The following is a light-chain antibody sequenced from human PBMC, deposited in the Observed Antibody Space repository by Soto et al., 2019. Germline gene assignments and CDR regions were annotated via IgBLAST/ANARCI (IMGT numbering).Light chain of an antibody. CDR1: QTVGSGY. Sequence: EIMLTQSPGTLSLSPGERATLSCRASQTVGSGYLAWYQQKPGQAPRLLIHTASSRATGIPDRFSGSGSGTDFTLTISRLEPEDFALYYCQQYGNSPYTFGQGSKLEIK. CDR2: TAS. CDR3: QQYGNSPYT. V-gene: IGKV3-20*01. J-gene: IGKJ2*01.